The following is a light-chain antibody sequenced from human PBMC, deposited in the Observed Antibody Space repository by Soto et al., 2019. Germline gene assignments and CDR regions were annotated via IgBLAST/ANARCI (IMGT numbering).Light chain of an antibody. CDR3: QHYITYPYT. V-gene: IGKV1-5*03. Sequence: DIQMTQSPSSLSASVVDRVTITCRASQSISSYLNWYQQKPGKAPKLLIYKASSLESGVPSRFSGGGSGTEFTLTISSLQPDDFASYYCQHYITYPYTFGQGTKVDNK. CDR1: QSISSY. CDR2: KAS. J-gene: IGKJ2*01.